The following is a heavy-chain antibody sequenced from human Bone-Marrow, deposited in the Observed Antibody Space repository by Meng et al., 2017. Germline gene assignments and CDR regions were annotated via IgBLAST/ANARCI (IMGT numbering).Heavy chain of an antibody. CDR1: GYTFPDYW. D-gene: IGHD6-13*01. CDR2: INPKSGDT. J-gene: IGHJ4*02. V-gene: IGHV1-2*06. CDR3: ARPYSRGFDY. Sequence: QVQRVKSGAEVKKPGASVKVSCKASGYTFPDYWLHWVRRAPGQGLEWMGRINPKSGDTHYAQRFQGRVTMTGDTSISTAYMELSGLRSDDTAVYYCARPYSRGFDYWGQGTLVTVSS.